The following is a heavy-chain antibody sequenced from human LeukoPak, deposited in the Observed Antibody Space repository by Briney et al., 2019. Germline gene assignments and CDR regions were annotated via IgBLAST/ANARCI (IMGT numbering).Heavy chain of an antibody. J-gene: IGHJ4*02. CDR2: INPNSGGT. D-gene: IGHD2-21*02. CDR3: ARGYCSGDCFTLFDY. Sequence: ASVKVSCKASGYMFTGYYMHWVRQAPGQGLEWMGWINPNSGGTNYAQKFQGRVTMTRDTSISTAYMQLSSLRSDDTAVYYCARGYCSGDCFTLFDYWGQGTLVTVSS. CDR1: GYMFTGYY. V-gene: IGHV1-2*02.